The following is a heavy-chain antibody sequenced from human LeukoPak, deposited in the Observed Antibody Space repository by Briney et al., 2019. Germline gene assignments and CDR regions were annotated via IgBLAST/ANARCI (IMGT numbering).Heavy chain of an antibody. CDR1: GGSISSGSYY. V-gene: IGHV4-61*02. D-gene: IGHD5-18*01. Sequence: SETLSLTCTVSGGSISSGSYYWSWIRQPAGKGLEWIGRIYISGSTNYNPSLKSRVTISVDTSKNQFSLKLSSVTAADTAVYYCARERTDTAMVTDAFDIWGQGTMVTVSS. CDR2: IYISGST. J-gene: IGHJ3*02. CDR3: ARERTDTAMVTDAFDI.